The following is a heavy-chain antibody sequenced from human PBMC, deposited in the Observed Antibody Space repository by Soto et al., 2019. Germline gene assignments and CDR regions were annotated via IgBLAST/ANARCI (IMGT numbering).Heavy chain of an antibody. D-gene: IGHD3-22*01. Sequence: GGSLRLSCAGSGFSFSSFGMHWVRQAPGKGLEWMADILHDGGNIYYADSVKGRFTISRDNSKNTLYLQMNSLRGEDPAVYYSTKDYYNSSGALLLDTWGQGTMVTVSS. CDR2: ILHDGGNI. CDR1: GFSFSSFG. J-gene: IGHJ5*01. CDR3: TKDYYNSSGALLLDT. V-gene: IGHV3-30*18.